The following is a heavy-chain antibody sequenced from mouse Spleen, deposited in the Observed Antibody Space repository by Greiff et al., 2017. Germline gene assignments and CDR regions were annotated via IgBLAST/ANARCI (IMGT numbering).Heavy chain of an antibody. V-gene: IGHV1-55*01. Sequence: QVQLQQSGAELVKPGASVKMSCKASGYTFTSYWITWVKQRPGQGLEWIGDIYPGSGSTNYNEKFKSKATLTVDTSSSTAYMQLSSLTSEDSAVYYCARPDGYYPYYYAMDYWGQGTSVTVSS. CDR2: IYPGSGST. CDR1: GYTFTSYW. D-gene: IGHD2-3*01. J-gene: IGHJ4*01. CDR3: ARPDGYYPYYYAMDY.